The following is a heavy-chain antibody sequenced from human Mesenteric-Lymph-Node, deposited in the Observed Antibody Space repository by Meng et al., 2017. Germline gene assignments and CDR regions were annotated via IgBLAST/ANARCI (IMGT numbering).Heavy chain of an antibody. CDR1: GFTFSSYS. CDR3: ARSHITMVRGVIPPYYYYGMDV. Sequence: GESLKISCAASGFTFSSYSMNWVRQAPGKGLEWVSSISSSSSYIYYADSVKGRFTISRDNAKNSLYLQMNSLRAEDTAVYYCARSHITMVRGVIPPYYYYGMDVWGQGTTVTVSS. J-gene: IGHJ6*02. V-gene: IGHV3-21*01. CDR2: ISSSSSYI. D-gene: IGHD3-10*01.